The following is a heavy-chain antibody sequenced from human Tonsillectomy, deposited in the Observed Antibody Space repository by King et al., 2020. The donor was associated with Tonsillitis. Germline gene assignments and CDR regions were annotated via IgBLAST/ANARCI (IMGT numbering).Heavy chain of an antibody. CDR3: ARDRGLYSRGDASDI. J-gene: IGHJ3*02. CDR2: ISAYNVNT. D-gene: IGHD6-13*01. Sequence: VQLVESGVEVKKPGASVKVSCKASGYTFTNYGISWVRQAPGQGLEWMGWISAYNVNTDYAQKLQGRVTMTTDTSTSTAYMELRSLRSDDTAVYYCARDRGLYSRGDASDIWGQGTLVTVSS. V-gene: IGHV1-18*01. CDR1: GYTFTNYG.